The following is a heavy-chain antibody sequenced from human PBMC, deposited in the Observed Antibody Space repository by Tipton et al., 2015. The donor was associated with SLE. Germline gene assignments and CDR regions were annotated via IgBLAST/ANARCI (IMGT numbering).Heavy chain of an antibody. CDR2: ISGSGGST. V-gene: IGHV3-23*01. CDR1: GFTFSSYA. J-gene: IGHJ6*03. Sequence: SLRLSCVVSGFTFSSYAMSWVRQVPGKGLEWVSGISGSGGSTYYADSVKGRFTISRDNAKNSLYLQMNSLRAEDTALYYCAKSNLWFGDRMDVWGKGTTVTVSS. D-gene: IGHD3-10*01. CDR3: AKSNLWFGDRMDV.